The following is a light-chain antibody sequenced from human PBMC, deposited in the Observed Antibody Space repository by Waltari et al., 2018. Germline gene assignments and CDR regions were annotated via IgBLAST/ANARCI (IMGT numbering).Light chain of an antibody. CDR2: GAS. CDR3: QHYLRLPVT. J-gene: IGKJ1*01. Sequence: EIVLTQSPGTLALSPGESGTLSCRPSQSVTRALAWYQQKPGQAPRLLSYGASNRATGIPDRFSGSGSGTDFSLTISSLEPEDFAVYYCQHYLRLPVTFGQGTKVEVK. CDR1: QSVTRA. V-gene: IGKV3-20*01.